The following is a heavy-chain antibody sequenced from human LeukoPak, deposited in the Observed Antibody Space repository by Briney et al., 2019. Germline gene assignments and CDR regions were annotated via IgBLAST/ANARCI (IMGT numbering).Heavy chain of an antibody. J-gene: IGHJ5*02. CDR1: GFTFSGHW. V-gene: IGHV3-74*01. Sequence: PGGSLRLSCAASGFTFSGHWMHWVRQVPGKGLVWVSRSKSDGSSTSYADSVKGRFTIPRDNAKNTLYLQMNSLRVEDTAVYYCARSDWFDPWGQGTLVIVSS. CDR2: SKSDGSST. CDR3: ARSDWFDP.